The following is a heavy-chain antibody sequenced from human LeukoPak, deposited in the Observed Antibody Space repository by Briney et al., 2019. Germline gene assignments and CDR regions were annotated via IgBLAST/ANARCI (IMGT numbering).Heavy chain of an antibody. V-gene: IGHV3-74*01. Sequence: PGGSLRVSCAASGFTFSSYWMHWVRQAPGDGVVWVSQLRGDGSGTSYAESVQGRFTISRDNAKNTLYLQMNSLRDEDTAVYYCARDRGYCIDCWGQGTLVTVSS. CDR1: GFTFSSYW. J-gene: IGHJ4*02. CDR3: ARDRGYCIDC. D-gene: IGHD2-15*01. CDR2: LRGDGSGT.